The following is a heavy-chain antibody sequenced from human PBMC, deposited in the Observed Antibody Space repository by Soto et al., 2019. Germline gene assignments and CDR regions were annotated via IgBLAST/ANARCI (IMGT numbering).Heavy chain of an antibody. CDR3: ARGSRLPKRDY. CDR1: GFTFSSYE. Sequence: GSLRLSCAASGFTFSSYEMNWVRQAPGKRLEWVSYISSSGSTIYYADSVKGRFTIARDNAKNSLYLQMNSLRAEDTAVYYCARGSRLPKRDYWGQGTLGTVS. CDR2: ISSSGSTI. D-gene: IGHD5-12*01. V-gene: IGHV3-48*03. J-gene: IGHJ4*02.